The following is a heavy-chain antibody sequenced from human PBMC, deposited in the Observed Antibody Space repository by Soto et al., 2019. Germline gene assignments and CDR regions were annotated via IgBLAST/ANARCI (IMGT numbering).Heavy chain of an antibody. CDR2: IYYSGST. CDR1: GGSVSSGSYY. Sequence: SETLSLTCTVSGGSVSSGSYYWSWIRQPPGKGLEWIGCIYYSGSTNYNPSLKSRVTISVNTYKNQFSLKLSSVTAADTAVYYCARGRFGTGTTYWATGTEYYFDYWGQGTLVTVSS. CDR3: ARGRFGTGTTYWATGTEYYFDY. D-gene: IGHD1-7*01. J-gene: IGHJ4*02. V-gene: IGHV4-61*01.